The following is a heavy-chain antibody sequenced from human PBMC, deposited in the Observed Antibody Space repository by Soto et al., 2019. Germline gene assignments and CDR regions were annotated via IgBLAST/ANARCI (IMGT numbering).Heavy chain of an antibody. J-gene: IGHJ6*03. D-gene: IGHD3-16*01. CDR2: IWYDGSNK. Sequence: GGSLRLSCAASGFTFSSYGMHWVRQAPGKGLEWVAVIWYDGSNKYYADSVKGRFTISRDNSKNTLYLQMNSLRAEDTAVYYCARAPLSLKRSGEDYYMDVWGKGTTVTVSS. V-gene: IGHV3-33*01. CDR1: GFTFSSYG. CDR3: ARAPLSLKRSGEDYYMDV.